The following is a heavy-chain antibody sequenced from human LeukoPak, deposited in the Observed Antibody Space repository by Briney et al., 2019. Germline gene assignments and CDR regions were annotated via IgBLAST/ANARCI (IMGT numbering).Heavy chain of an antibody. J-gene: IGHJ4*02. CDR3: AKDPGY. CDR2: VSANGGTT. V-gene: IGHV3-23*01. Sequence: PGGSLRLSCAASGFTFTTYAMSWVRQAPGKGLEWVSAVSANGGTTYYADSVKGRFTISRDNSKNTLYLQMNSLRADDTAVYYCAKDPGYWGQGTLVTVSS. D-gene: IGHD7-27*01. CDR1: GFTFTTYA.